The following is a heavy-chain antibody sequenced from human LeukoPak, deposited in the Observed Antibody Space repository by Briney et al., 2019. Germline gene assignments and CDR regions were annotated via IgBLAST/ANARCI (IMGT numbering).Heavy chain of an antibody. CDR3: ARVGRRDGYNLGY. Sequence: ASVKVSCKASGYTFTGYDINWVRQATGQGLEWMGWMNPDSGNTGYAQKFQGRVTMTRNTSISTAYMELSSLTSEDTAVYYCARVGRRDGYNLGYWGQGTLVTVSS. J-gene: IGHJ4*02. CDR2: MNPDSGNT. D-gene: IGHD5-24*01. CDR1: GYTFTGYD. V-gene: IGHV1-8*01.